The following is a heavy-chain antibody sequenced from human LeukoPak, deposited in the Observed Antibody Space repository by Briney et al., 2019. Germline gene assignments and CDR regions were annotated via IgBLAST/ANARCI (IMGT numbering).Heavy chain of an antibody. CDR3: ARENYYDSSGLRGKNNDAFDI. CDR2: MNPNSGNT. J-gene: IGHJ3*02. Sequence: ASVKVSCKASGYTFTSYDINWVRQATGQGLEWMGWMNPNSGNTGYAQKFQGRVTITRNTSISTAYMELSSLRSEDTAVYYCARENYYDSSGLRGKNNDAFDIWGQGTMATVSS. V-gene: IGHV1-8*03. CDR1: GYTFTSYD. D-gene: IGHD3-22*01.